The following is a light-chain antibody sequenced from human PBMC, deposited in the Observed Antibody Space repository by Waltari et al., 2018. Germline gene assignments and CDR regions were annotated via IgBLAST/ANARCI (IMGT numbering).Light chain of an antibody. Sequence: SCRASQSVSRALAWYQQKPGQAPRLLIYAASTRATGVPDRFSSSGSGTDFSLTISRLDPEDFAVYYCQHYVNLPVTFGQGTKVEI. CDR3: QHYVNLPVT. J-gene: IGKJ1*01. V-gene: IGKV3-20*01. CDR2: AAS. CDR1: QSVSRA.